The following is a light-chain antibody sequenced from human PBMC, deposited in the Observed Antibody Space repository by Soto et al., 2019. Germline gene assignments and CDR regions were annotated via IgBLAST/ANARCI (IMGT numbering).Light chain of an antibody. CDR2: DAS. V-gene: IGKV1-5*01. CDR3: QHYNTFPWA. Sequence: DIQMTQSPSTLSAFVGDRVTITCRASQSISSELAWYQQKPGKAPKLLIYDASNLESGVPSRFSGSGSGTEFTLTISSLQPDDFATYYCQHYNTFPWAFGQGTKVEIK. J-gene: IGKJ1*01. CDR1: QSISSE.